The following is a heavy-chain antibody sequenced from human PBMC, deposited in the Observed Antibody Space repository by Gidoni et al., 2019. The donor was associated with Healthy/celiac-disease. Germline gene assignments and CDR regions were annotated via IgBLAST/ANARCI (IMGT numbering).Heavy chain of an antibody. CDR3: ARGYLPVEMANYYFDY. D-gene: IGHD5-12*01. J-gene: IGHJ4*02. Sequence: QVQLQQWGAGLLKPSETLSLTCAVYGGSFSGYYWSWIRQPPGKGLEWIGEINHSGSTNYNPSLKSRVTISVDTSKNQFSLKLSSVTAADTAVYYCARGYLPVEMANYYFDYWGQGTLVTVSS. CDR1: GGSFSGYY. CDR2: INHSGST. V-gene: IGHV4-34*01.